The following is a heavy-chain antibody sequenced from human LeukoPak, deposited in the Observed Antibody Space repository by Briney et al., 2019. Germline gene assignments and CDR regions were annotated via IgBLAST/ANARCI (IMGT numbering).Heavy chain of an antibody. D-gene: IGHD3-10*01. CDR2: ISAYNGNT. CDR1: GYTFTSYG. J-gene: IGHJ4*02. CDR3: ARDLTYYYGSGSSY. V-gene: IGHV1-18*01. Sequence: ASVKVSCKASGYTFTSYGISWVRQAPGQGLEWMGWISAYNGNTNYAQKLQGRVTMTTDTSTSTAYMELRSLRSDDTAVYYRARDLTYYYGSGSSYWGQGTLVTVSS.